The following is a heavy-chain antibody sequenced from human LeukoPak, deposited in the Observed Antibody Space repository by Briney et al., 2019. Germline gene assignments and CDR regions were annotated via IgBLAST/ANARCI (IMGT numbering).Heavy chain of an antibody. V-gene: IGHV3-30*03. CDR3: ARDDIVVVPAAPGWYFDL. J-gene: IGHJ2*01. CDR1: GFTFSSYG. CDR2: ISPDGNDK. Sequence: GGSLRLSCAASGFTFSSYGMHWVRQAPGKGLEWVAIISPDGNDKYYADSVKGRFTISRDNSKNTLYLQMNSLRAEDTAVYYCARDDIVVVPAAPGWYFDLWGRGTLVTVSS. D-gene: IGHD2-2*01.